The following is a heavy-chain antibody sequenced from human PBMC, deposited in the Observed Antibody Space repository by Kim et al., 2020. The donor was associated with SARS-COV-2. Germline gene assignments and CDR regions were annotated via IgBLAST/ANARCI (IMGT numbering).Heavy chain of an antibody. CDR1: GFTVSSNY. CDR2: IYSGGST. V-gene: IGHV3-53*01. Sequence: GGSLRLSCAASGFTVSSNYMSWVRQAPGKGLEWVSVIYSGGSTYYADSVKGRFTISRDNSKNTLYLQMNSLRAADTAVYYCARDKHYSIGYYCMDVWCQG. J-gene: IGHJ6*02. D-gene: IGHD4-4*01. CDR3: ARDKHYSIGYYCMDV.